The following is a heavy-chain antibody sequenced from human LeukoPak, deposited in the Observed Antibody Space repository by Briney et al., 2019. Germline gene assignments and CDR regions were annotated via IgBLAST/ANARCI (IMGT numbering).Heavy chain of an antibody. Sequence: SETLSLTCTVSGGSISGYYWGWIRQPPGKGLEWIGSIYHSGSTYYNPSLKSRVTISVDTSKNQFSLKLSSVTAADTAVYYCARAPKSTYSSGWYYYYMDVWGKGTTVTVSS. V-gene: IGHV4-38-2*02. J-gene: IGHJ6*03. CDR1: GGSISGYY. CDR2: IYHSGST. D-gene: IGHD6-19*01. CDR3: ARAPKSTYSSGWYYYYMDV.